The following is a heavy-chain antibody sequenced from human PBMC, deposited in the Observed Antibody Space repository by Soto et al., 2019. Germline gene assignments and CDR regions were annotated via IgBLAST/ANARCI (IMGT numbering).Heavy chain of an antibody. CDR2: IYPGDSDT. CDR1: GYSFTSYW. V-gene: IGHV5-51*01. Sequence: GESLKISCKGSGYSFTSYWIGWVRQMPGKGLEWMGIIYPGDSDTRYSPSFQGQVTISADKSISTAYLQWSSLKASDTAMYYCARLYPDYYDSSGLGSDFYYFDYWGQGTLVTVSS. CDR3: ARLYPDYYDSSGLGSDFYYFDY. J-gene: IGHJ4*02. D-gene: IGHD3-22*01.